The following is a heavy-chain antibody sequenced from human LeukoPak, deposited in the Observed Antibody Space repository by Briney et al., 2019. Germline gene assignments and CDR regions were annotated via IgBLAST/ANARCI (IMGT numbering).Heavy chain of an antibody. CDR1: GYTLTSYY. Sequence: ASVKVSCKASGYTLTSYYLHWVRQAPGQGPEWMGWINPNSGETSYAPKFQGRVTMTRDTSINAAYLELGGLRSDDTAVYYCARGSGYYAGAEYFEHWGQGTLVTVSS. J-gene: IGHJ1*01. D-gene: IGHD3-3*01. CDR3: ARGSGYYAGAEYFEH. V-gene: IGHV1-2*02. CDR2: INPNSGET.